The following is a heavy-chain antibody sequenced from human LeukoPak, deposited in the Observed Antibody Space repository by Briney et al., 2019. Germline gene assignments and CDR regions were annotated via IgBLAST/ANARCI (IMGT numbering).Heavy chain of an antibody. J-gene: IGHJ5*02. V-gene: IGHV1-18*01. CDR3: ARDWGGDIVVVPAATDWFDP. Sequence: GASVKVSCKASGYTFTSYGISWVRQAPGQGLEWMGWISAYNGNTNYAQKLQGRVTMTTDTSTSTAYMELRSLRSDDTAVYYCARDWGGDIVVVPAATDWFDPWGQGTLVTVSS. CDR1: GYTFTSYG. CDR2: ISAYNGNT. D-gene: IGHD2-2*01.